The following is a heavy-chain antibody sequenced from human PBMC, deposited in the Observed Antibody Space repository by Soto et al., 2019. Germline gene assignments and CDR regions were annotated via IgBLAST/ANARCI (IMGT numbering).Heavy chain of an antibody. D-gene: IGHD4-17*01. CDR3: ASSYGDYVSY. J-gene: IGHJ4*02. CDR2: ISYSGST. Sequence: QLQLQESGPGLVKPSETLSLTCTVSDGSISSSSYYWGWIRPPPGKGLEWIGSISYSGSTYYNPSLKSRVTISVDTSKNQFSLKLSSVTAADTAVYYCASSYGDYVSYWGQGTLVTVSS. CDR1: DGSISSSSYY. V-gene: IGHV4-39*01.